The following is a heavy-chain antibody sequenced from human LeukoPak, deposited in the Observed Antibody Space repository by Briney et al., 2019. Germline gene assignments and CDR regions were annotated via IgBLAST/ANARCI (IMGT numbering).Heavy chain of an antibody. J-gene: IGHJ3*02. CDR1: GFTFDDYA. Sequence: GGSLRLSCAASGFTFDDYAMHWVRQAPGKGLEWVSHISGDGSSTYYADSMKGRFTISRDNSKNSLFLQMNSLRTEDTALYYCAKDVGRTLNACDIWGQGTMVTVSS. CDR3: AKDVGRTLNACDI. CDR2: ISGDGSST. V-gene: IGHV3-43*02. D-gene: IGHD1-1*01.